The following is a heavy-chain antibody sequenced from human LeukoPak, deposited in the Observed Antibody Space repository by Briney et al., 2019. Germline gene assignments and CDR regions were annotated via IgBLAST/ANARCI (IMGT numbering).Heavy chain of an antibody. D-gene: IGHD3-3*01. CDR2: ISYDGSNK. CDR1: GFTFSSYA. J-gene: IGHJ6*03. V-gene: IGHV3-30-3*01. CDR3: ARVGTGFWHYYMDV. Sequence: TGGSLRLSCAASGFTFSSYAMHWVRQAPGKGLEWVAVISYDGSNKYYADSVKGRFTISRDNSKNTLYLQMNSLRAEDTAVYYYARVGTGFWHYYMDVWGKGTTVTVSS.